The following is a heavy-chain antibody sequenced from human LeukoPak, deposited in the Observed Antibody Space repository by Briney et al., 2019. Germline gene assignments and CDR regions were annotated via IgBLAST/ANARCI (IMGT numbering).Heavy chain of an antibody. Sequence: PSETLSLTCTVSGDSISNYYWGWIRQPAGKGLEWIGYVYYSGSTNYNPSLKSRVTISVDTSKKQFSLKLSSATAADTAVYYCARVLDLSKRGLDAFDIWGQGTMVTVSS. CDR2: VYYSGST. V-gene: IGHV4-59*01. CDR1: GDSISNYY. J-gene: IGHJ3*02. D-gene: IGHD3-16*01. CDR3: ARVLDLSKRGLDAFDI.